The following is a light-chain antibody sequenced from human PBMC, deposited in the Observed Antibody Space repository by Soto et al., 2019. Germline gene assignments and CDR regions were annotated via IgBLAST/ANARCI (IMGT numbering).Light chain of an antibody. Sequence: DIQMTQFPSSLSASVGDRVTITCRASQSISNYLNWYQQKPGKAPELLIYGTSSLQSGVPSRFSGSGSGTDFTLTISSLQPEDFATYFCQQSYRIPYTFGQGTKLEIK. CDR2: GTS. V-gene: IGKV1-39*01. J-gene: IGKJ2*01. CDR1: QSISNY. CDR3: QQSYRIPYT.